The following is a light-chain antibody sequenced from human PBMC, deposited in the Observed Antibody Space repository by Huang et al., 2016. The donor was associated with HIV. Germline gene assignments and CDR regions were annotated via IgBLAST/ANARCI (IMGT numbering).Light chain of an antibody. Sequence: DIIMTQSPDSLAVSLVERAPLNCRSSQSVYSSSTSKAYMAWFQQKPGQPPRLLLFWASTREAGVPDRCSGSGSGTHFTLTIANLEAEDAAIYYCQQYYSSPQTFGQGTRVEVK. J-gene: IGKJ1*01. CDR1: QSVYSSSTSKAY. CDR3: QQYYSSPQT. V-gene: IGKV4-1*01. CDR2: WAS.